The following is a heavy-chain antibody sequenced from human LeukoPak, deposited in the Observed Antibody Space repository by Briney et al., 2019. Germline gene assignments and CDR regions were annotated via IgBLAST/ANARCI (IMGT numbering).Heavy chain of an antibody. D-gene: IGHD3/OR15-3a*01. CDR3: ARVSNFWTAYYDY. Sequence: SETLSLTCAVYGGSFSGYYWSWIRQPPGKGLEWIGEINHTGSTNYNPSLKSRVTMSVDTSRNQFSLRLSSVTAADTAVYYCARVSNFWTAYYDYWGQGTLVTVSS. J-gene: IGHJ4*02. CDR2: INHTGST. V-gene: IGHV4-34*01. CDR1: GGSFSGYY.